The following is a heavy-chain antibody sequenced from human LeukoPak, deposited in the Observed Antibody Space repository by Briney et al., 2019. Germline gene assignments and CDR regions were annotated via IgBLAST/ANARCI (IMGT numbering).Heavy chain of an antibody. CDR3: ARLKYYHDSSGYYWLFDY. Sequence: SETLSLTCTVSGGSVSSYYWSWIRQPPGKGLERIGYIYYSGSTNYIPSLKSRVTISIDTSKNQFSLKLSSVTAADTAVYYCARLKYYHDSSGYYWLFDYWGQGTLVSVSS. D-gene: IGHD3-22*01. V-gene: IGHV4-59*08. CDR2: IYYSGST. CDR1: GGSVSSYY. J-gene: IGHJ4*02.